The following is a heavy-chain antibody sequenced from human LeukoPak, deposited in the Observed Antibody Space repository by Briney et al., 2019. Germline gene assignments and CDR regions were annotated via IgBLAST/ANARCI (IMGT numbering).Heavy chain of an antibody. CDR3: ARDSSMVVIPLDP. V-gene: IGHV6-1*01. CDR2: TYYRSKWYN. CDR1: GDSVSSNSAA. Sequence: SQTLSLTCAISGDSVSSNSAAWKWIRQSPSRGLEWLGRTYYRSKWYNDYAVSVKSRITINPDTSKNQFSLQLNSVTPEDTAVYHCARDSSMVVIPLDPWGQGTLVTVSS. J-gene: IGHJ5*02. D-gene: IGHD2-21*01.